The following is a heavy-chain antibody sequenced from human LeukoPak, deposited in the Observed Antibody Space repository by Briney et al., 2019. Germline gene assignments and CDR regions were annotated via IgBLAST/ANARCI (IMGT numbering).Heavy chain of an antibody. CDR3: ARGPGRDSLDY. Sequence: GGSLRLSCAASGFTVSSNYMSWVRQAPGKGLEWVSSISSSSSYIYYADSVKGRFTISRDNAKNSLYLQMNSLRAEDTAVYYCARGPGRDSLDYWGQGTLVTVSS. CDR2: ISSSSSYI. D-gene: IGHD3-22*01. CDR1: GFTVSSNY. V-gene: IGHV3-21*01. J-gene: IGHJ4*02.